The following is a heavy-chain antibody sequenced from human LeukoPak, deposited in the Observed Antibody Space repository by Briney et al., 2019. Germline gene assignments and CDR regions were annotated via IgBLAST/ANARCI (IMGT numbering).Heavy chain of an antibody. CDR1: GFTFSNFG. Sequence: GRSLRLSCAASGFTFSNFGIHWVHQAPGKGLEWVALISYDGSNQYYAESVKGRFTISRDNSKNTLYLQMNSLRSEDTAVYYCARGSAGSGYGDYAPYFDYWGQGTLVTVSS. CDR2: ISYDGSNQ. D-gene: IGHD4-17*01. CDR3: ARGSAGSGYGDYAPYFDY. V-gene: IGHV3-30*03. J-gene: IGHJ4*02.